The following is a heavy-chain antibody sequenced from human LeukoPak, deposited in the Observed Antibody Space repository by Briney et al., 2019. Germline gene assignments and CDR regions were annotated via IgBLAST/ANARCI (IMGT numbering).Heavy chain of an antibody. CDR1: GITFTSYW. D-gene: IGHD4-23*01. J-gene: IGHJ4*02. CDR3: ATARRSTVVTLFDY. CDR2: INSDGSST. Sequence: PGGSLRLSCAASGITFTSYWMHWVRQAPGKGLVWVSHINSDGSSTNYADSVKGRFTISRDNSKNTLYLQMNSLRAEDTAVYSCATARRSTVVTLFDYWGQGTLVTVSS. V-gene: IGHV3-74*01.